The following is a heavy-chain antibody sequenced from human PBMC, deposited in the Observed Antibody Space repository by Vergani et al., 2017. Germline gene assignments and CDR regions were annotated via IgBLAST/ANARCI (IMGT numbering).Heavy chain of an antibody. CDR2: ISSSSSTR. D-gene: IGHD6-19*01. V-gene: IGHV3-48*04. Sequence: EVQLVESGGGLVQPGGSLRLSCAASGFTFSSYSMNWVRQAPGKGLEWVSYISSSSSTRYYADSVKGRFTISRDNAKNSLYLQMNSLRAEDTAVYYCARSSFGYSSGWYWLPRGISSPXGDYWGQGTLVTVSS. J-gene: IGHJ4*02. CDR3: ARSSFGYSSGWYWLPRGISSPXGDY. CDR1: GFTFSSYS.